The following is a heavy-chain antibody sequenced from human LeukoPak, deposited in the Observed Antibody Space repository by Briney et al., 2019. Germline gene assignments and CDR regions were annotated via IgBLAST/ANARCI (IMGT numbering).Heavy chain of an antibody. CDR3: ARAPGSLDWFDP. CDR1: GYTFTSYY. Sequence: ASVKVSCKASGYTFTSYYMHWVRQAPGQGLEWMGIINPSGGSTSYAQEFQGRVTMTRDMSTSTVYMELSSLRSEDTAVYYCARAPGSLDWFDPWGQGTLVTVSS. V-gene: IGHV1-46*01. CDR2: INPSGGST. J-gene: IGHJ5*02.